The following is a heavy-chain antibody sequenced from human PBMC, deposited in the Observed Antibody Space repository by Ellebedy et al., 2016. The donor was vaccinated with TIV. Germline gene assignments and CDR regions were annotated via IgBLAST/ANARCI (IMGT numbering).Heavy chain of an antibody. D-gene: IGHD3-22*01. CDR3: AREMYYYDSSGPLDY. Sequence: GGSLRLSCAASGFTFSSYGMHWVRQAPGKGLEWVAVIWYDGSNKYYADSVKGRFTISRDNSKNTLYLQMNSLRAEDTAVYYCAREMYYYDSSGPLDYWGQGTLVTVSS. CDR2: IWYDGSNK. V-gene: IGHV3-33*01. CDR1: GFTFSSYG. J-gene: IGHJ4*02.